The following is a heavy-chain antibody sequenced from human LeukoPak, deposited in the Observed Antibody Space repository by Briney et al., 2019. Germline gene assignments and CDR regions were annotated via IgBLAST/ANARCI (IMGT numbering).Heavy chain of an antibody. J-gene: IGHJ5*02. CDR3: ARAYSSSWTGYWFDP. CDR1: GFTVSSNS. CDR2: IYSGGST. Sequence: GGSLRLSCAASGFTVSSNSMSWVRQAPGKGLEWVSVIYSGGSTYYADSVKGRFTISRDNSKNTLYLQMNSLRAEDTAVYYCARAYSSSWTGYWFDPWGQGTLVTVSS. D-gene: IGHD6-13*01. V-gene: IGHV3-53*01.